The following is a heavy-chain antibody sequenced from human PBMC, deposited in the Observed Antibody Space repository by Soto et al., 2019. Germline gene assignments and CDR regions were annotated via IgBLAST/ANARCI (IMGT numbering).Heavy chain of an antibody. V-gene: IGHV4-59*01. CDR1: GDSISSYF. J-gene: IGHJ4*02. D-gene: IGHD2-2*01. CDR2: IDYSGST. Sequence: QVQLQESGPGLVKPSETLSLTCTVSGDSISSYFWSWIRQPPGKGLEWIGYIDYSGSTNYNPSLNSRVTISVDMSKKQFSLKLRSVTAADTAVYYCVRGGFCDSTSCHFDYWGQGALVTVSS. CDR3: VRGGFCDSTSCHFDY.